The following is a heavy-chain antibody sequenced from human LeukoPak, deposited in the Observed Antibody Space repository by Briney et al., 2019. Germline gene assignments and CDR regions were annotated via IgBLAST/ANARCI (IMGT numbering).Heavy chain of an antibody. CDR1: GGSISSYY. Sequence: SETLSLTCTVSGGSISSYYWSWIRQPPGKGLEWIGYIYYSGSTNYNPSLKSRVTISVDTSKNQFSLKLSSVTAADTAVYYCARHLGYWLAPSHPFDYWGQGTLVTVSS. D-gene: IGHD2-8*02. CDR2: IYYSGST. J-gene: IGHJ4*02. CDR3: ARHLGYWLAPSHPFDY. V-gene: IGHV4-59*08.